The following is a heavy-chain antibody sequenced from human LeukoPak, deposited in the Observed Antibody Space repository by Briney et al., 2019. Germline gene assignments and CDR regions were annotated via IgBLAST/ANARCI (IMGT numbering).Heavy chain of an antibody. D-gene: IGHD6-6*01. V-gene: IGHV1-18*01. J-gene: IGHJ4*02. CDR3: ARGWHYSSTYYFDY. CDR2: ISAYNGNT. CDR1: GYTFTSYG. Sequence: ASVKVSCKASGYTFTSYGISWVRQAPGQGLEWMGWISAYNGNTNYAQKLQGRVAMTTDTSTSTAYMELRSLRSDDTAVYYCARGWHYSSTYYFDYWGQGTLVTVSS.